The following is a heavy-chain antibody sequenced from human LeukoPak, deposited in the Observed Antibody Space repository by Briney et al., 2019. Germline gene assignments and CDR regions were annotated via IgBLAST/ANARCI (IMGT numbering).Heavy chain of an antibody. V-gene: IGHV3-7*01. J-gene: IGHJ3*02. CDR2: IKQDGSEK. Sequence: GGSLRLSCAASGFTFSSYWMSWVRQAPGKGLEWVANIKQDGSEKYYVESVKGRFTISRDNAKNSLYLQMNSLRAEDTAVYYCARSRLGGRGAFDIWGQGTVVTVSS. CDR1: GFTFSSYW. CDR3: ARSRLGGRGAFDI. D-gene: IGHD1-1*01.